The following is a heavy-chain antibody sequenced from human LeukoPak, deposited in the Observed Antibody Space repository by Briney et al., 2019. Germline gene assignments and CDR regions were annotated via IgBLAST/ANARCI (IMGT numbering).Heavy chain of an antibody. CDR3: ARFLKPYYYDSSGFGGFDY. V-gene: IGHV3-66*01. CDR1: GFTVSSNY. D-gene: IGHD3-22*01. Sequence: PGGSLRLSCAASGFTVSSNYMSWVRQAPGKGLEWVSVIYSGGSTYYADSVKGRFTISRDNSKNTLYPQMNSLRAEDTAVYYCARFLKPYYYDSSGFGGFDYWGQGTLVTVSS. CDR2: IYSGGST. J-gene: IGHJ4*02.